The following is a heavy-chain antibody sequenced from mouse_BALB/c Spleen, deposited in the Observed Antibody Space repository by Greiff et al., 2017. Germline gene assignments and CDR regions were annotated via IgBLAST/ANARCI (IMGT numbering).Heavy chain of an antibody. D-gene: IGHD4-1*01. CDR3: ARERTGTGFDY. J-gene: IGHJ2*01. CDR2: ISSGGSYT. Sequence: DVQLVESGGGLVKPGGSLKLSCAASGFTFSSYAMSWVRQSPEKRLEWVAEISSGGSYTYYPDTVTGRFTISRDNAKNTLYLEMSSLRSEDTAMYYCARERTGTGFDYWGQGTTLTVSS. CDR1: GFTFSSYA. V-gene: IGHV5-9-4*01.